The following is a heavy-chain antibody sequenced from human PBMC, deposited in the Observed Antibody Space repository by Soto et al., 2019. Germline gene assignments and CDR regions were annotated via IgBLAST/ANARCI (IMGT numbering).Heavy chain of an antibody. CDR3: ARDPRSPIEEGGYFDY. Sequence: HPGGSLRLSCAASGFTFSSYGMHWVRQAPGKGLEWVAVIWYDGSNKYYADSVKGRFTISRDNSKNTLYLQMNSLRAEDTAVYYCARDPRSPIEEGGYFDYWGQGTLVTVSS. V-gene: IGHV3-33*01. CDR1: GFTFSSYG. J-gene: IGHJ4*02. CDR2: IWYDGSNK. D-gene: IGHD1-26*01.